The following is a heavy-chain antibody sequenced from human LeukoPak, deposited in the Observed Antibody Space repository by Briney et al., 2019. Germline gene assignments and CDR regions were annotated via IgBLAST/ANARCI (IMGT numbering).Heavy chain of an antibody. V-gene: IGHV3-74*01. D-gene: IGHD3-10*01. CDR1: GFTFSSSW. J-gene: IGHJ4*02. CDR2: INTDGSST. CDR3: ARGTGGRDDY. Sequence: PGGSLRLSCAASGFTFSSSWMHWVRQAPGKGLVWVSRINTDGSSTNYADSVKGRFTISRDNAKNTLYLHMNSLRAEDTAVYYCARGTGGRDDYWGQGTRVTASS.